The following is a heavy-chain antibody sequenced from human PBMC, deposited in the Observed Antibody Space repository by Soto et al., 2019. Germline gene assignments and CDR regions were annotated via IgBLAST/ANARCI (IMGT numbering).Heavy chain of an antibody. D-gene: IGHD4-17*01. CDR2: IYYSGST. Sequence: PSETLSLTCTVSGGSISSSSYYWGWIRQPPGKGLEWIGSIYYSGSTYYNPSLKSRVTISVDTSKNQFSLKLSSVTAADTAVYYCASPYGGDGAEDAFDIWGQGTMVTVSS. V-gene: IGHV4-39*01. J-gene: IGHJ3*02. CDR3: ASPYGGDGAEDAFDI. CDR1: GGSISSSSYY.